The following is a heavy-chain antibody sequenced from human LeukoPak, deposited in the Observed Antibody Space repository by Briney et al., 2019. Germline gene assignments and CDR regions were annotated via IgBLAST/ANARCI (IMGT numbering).Heavy chain of an antibody. V-gene: IGHV5-51*01. J-gene: IGHJ4*02. D-gene: IGHD2-8*01. CDR3: ARRECTNSVCYFDY. CDR1: GSKFSNYW. Sequence: GEPLKISCQGYGSKFSNYWIGWVRQLPGKGLEWMGIIYPDDSDTRNSPSFQGQVTLSADQSISTAYLQWSSLRASDTAMYYCARRECTNSVCYFDYWGQGTLVTVSS. CDR2: IYPDDSDT.